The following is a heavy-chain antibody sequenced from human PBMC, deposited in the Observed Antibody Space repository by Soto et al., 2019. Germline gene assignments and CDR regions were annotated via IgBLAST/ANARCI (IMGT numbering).Heavy chain of an antibody. CDR3: ARGRASAFDI. CDR1: GFTFSNFW. Sequence: EVQLVESGGGLVQPGGSLRLSCEGSGFTFSNFWMTWVRQAPGKGLEWVANINEDGSERYYWDSVKGRFTISKDNAKNSQYLQMNSLRAEDTAVYYCARGRASAFDIWGQGTMVTVSS. V-gene: IGHV3-7*04. CDR2: INEDGSER. J-gene: IGHJ3*02.